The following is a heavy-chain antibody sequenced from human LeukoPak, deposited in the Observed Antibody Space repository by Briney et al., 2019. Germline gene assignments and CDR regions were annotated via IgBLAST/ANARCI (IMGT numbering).Heavy chain of an antibody. J-gene: IGHJ4*02. CDR1: GGSFSGFQ. Sequence: PSETLSLTRALYGGSFSGFQLTLIRHPPGKGLEGIGEINDSGRTNCNPSLKSRVTMSVDTSQKPFSLKLNSVTGADTAVYFCARRSAYSTSSGVNYWGQGTLVTVSS. CDR3: ARRSAYSTSSGVNY. CDR2: INDSGRT. V-gene: IGHV4-34*01. D-gene: IGHD6-6*01.